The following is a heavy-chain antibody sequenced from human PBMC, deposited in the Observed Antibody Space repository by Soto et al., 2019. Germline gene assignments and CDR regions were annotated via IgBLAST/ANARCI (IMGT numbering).Heavy chain of an antibody. CDR1: GFTVSSNY. J-gene: IGHJ2*01. Sequence: EVQLVESGGGLIQPGGSLRLSCEASGFTVSSNYMSWVRQAPGKGLEWVSVIYSGGSTYYADSVKGRFTISRDNSKNTLYPQMNSLRAEDTAVYYCARDHAYSHWYFDLWGRGTLVTVSS. CDR3: ARDHAYSHWYFDL. D-gene: IGHD4-4*01. CDR2: IYSGGST. V-gene: IGHV3-53*01.